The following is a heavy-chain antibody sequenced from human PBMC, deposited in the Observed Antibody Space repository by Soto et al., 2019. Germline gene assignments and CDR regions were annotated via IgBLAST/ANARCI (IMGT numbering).Heavy chain of an antibody. J-gene: IGHJ4*02. V-gene: IGHV2-5*02. D-gene: IGHD5-12*01. CDR1: GFSLSTRGVG. CDR3: AHSSRGYAYPFDQ. Sequence: QITLKESGPPLVKPTQTLTLTCSFSGFSLSTRGVGVGWIRQPPGKALEWLALIFWDDDKWYSPSLRSRLTITANTSKPPVVLTLTTIAPVDTATYYCAHSSRGYAYPFDQWGQGPLVTVSS. CDR2: IFWDDDK.